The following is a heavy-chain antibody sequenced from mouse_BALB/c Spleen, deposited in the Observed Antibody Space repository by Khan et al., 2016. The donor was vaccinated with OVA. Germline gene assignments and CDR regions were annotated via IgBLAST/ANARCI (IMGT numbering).Heavy chain of an antibody. Sequence: VQLQQSGPELVKPGASVKMSCKASGYIFTNYVLHWVKQKSGQGLEWIGNINPYNGGTKYNEKFKGKATLASDQSSITAYMELSSLTSEDSAVYYCARGNWQSYYFDYWGQGTTLTLSS. D-gene: IGHD4-1*01. CDR3: ARGNWQSYYFDY. CDR2: INPYNGGT. V-gene: IGHV1S136*01. J-gene: IGHJ2*01. CDR1: GYIFTNYV.